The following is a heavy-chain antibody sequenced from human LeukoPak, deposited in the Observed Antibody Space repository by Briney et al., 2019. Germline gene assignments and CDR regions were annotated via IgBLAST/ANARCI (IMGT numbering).Heavy chain of an antibody. J-gene: IGHJ4*02. Sequence: ASVKVSCKASGYTFTSYGVSWVRQAPGQGLEWMGWISAYNGNTNYAQKLQGRVTMTTDTSTSTAYMELRSLRSDDTAVYYCARDRQYSSSSLADYWGQGTLVTVSS. CDR3: ARDRQYSSSSLADY. V-gene: IGHV1-18*01. CDR2: ISAYNGNT. D-gene: IGHD6-6*01. CDR1: GYTFTSYG.